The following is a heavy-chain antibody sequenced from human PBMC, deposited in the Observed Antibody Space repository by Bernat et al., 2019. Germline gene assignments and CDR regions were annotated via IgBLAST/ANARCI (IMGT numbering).Heavy chain of an antibody. CDR3: AKDFSGYDYGGGAFDI. V-gene: IGHV3-23*01. CDR2: ISGCGGST. Sequence: EVQLLESGGGLVQPGGSLRLSCAASGFTFSSYAMSWVRQAPGKGLEWVSAISGCGGSTYYADSVKGRFTISRDNSKNTLYLQMNSLRAEDTAVYYCAKDFSGYDYGGGAFDIWGQGTMVTVSS. J-gene: IGHJ3*02. D-gene: IGHD5-12*01. CDR1: GFTFSSYA.